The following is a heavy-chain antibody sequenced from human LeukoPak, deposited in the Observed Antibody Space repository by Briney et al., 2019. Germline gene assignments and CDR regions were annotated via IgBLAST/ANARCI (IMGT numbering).Heavy chain of an antibody. J-gene: IGHJ4*02. CDR1: GFTFSSYA. Sequence: GGSLRLSCAASGFTFSSYAMSWVRQAPGKGLEWVSAISGSGGSTYYADSVKGRFTISRDNPRNTLFLQMNSLRAEDTAFNYVAKGYSGGCYDFDYGAREPWSPSPQ. V-gene: IGHV3-23*01. CDR3: AKGYSGGCYDFD. D-gene: IGHD6-19*01. CDR2: ISGSGGST.